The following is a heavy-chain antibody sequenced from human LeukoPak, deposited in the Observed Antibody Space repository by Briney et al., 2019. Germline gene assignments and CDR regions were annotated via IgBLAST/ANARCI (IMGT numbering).Heavy chain of an antibody. V-gene: IGHV3-23*01. CDR3: AKDVPDTALVWDY. J-gene: IGHJ4*02. CDR1: GFTFSTYA. Sequence: GGSLRLSCAASGFTFSTYAMSWVRQAPGKGMEWVSTISGSGGSTYYADSVKGRFTISRDNSKNTVYLQMNSLRAEDTAVYYCAKDVPDTALVWDYWGRGTLVTVSS. CDR2: ISGSGGST. D-gene: IGHD5-18*01.